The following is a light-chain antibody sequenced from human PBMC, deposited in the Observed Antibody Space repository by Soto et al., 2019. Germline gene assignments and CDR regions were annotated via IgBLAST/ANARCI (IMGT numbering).Light chain of an antibody. V-gene: IGKV2-28*01. CDR1: QSLLHSNGYNY. CDR2: LGS. J-gene: IGKJ1*01. Sequence: DIVMTQSPLSLPVTPGEPASISCRSSQSLLHSNGYNYLDWYLQKPGQSPQLLIYLGSNRASGVAGRFSGSGSGTDFTLKISRVEAGDVGVYYCMQALQTPRKTFGQGTKVEIK. CDR3: MQALQTPRKT.